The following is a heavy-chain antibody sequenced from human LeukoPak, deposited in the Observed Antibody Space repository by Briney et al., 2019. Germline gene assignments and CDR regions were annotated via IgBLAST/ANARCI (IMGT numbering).Heavy chain of an antibody. CDR1: GFTFSSYG. V-gene: IGHV3-30*02. J-gene: IGHJ6*03. CDR2: IRFDGSNK. Sequence: GGSLRLSCAASGFTFSSYGMHWVRQAPGKGLEWVAFIRFDGSNKYYADSVKGRFTISRDNSKNTLYLQMNSLRSEDTAVYYCARGGGRAIFGVVIPFYYYYYYMDVWGKGTTVTVSS. D-gene: IGHD3-3*01. CDR3: ARGGGRAIFGVVIPFYYYYYYMDV.